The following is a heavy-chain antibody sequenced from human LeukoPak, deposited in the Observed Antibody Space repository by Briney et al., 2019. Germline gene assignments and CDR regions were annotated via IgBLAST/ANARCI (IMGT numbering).Heavy chain of an antibody. CDR1: GYTFTGYY. CDR3: ARPASGDYTYYYYMDV. D-gene: IGHD4-17*01. V-gene: IGHV1-2*02. CDR2: INPNSGGT. Sequence: ASVKVSCKASGYTFTGYYMHWVRQAPGQGLVWMGWINPNSGGTNYAQKFQGRVTMTRDTSISTAYMELSRLRSDDTAVYYCARPASGDYTYYYYMDVWGKGTTVTVSS. J-gene: IGHJ6*03.